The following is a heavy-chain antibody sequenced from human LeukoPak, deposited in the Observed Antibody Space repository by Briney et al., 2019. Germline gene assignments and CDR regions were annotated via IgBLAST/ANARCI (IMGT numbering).Heavy chain of an antibody. CDR1: GDSISSADHY. Sequence: KPSETLSLTCTVSGDSISSADHYWHWIRQPPGKGLEYIGYIYFSGSTSHNPTLKSRLTMSVDPSKNQFSLSLSSVTAADTAVYYCAGAGLGDAFDIWGQGTMVTVSS. V-gene: IGHV4-30-4*01. J-gene: IGHJ3*02. CDR3: AGAGLGDAFDI. D-gene: IGHD7-27*01. CDR2: IYFSGST.